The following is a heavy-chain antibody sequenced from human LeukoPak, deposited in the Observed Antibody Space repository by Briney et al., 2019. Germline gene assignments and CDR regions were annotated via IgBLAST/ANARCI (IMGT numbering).Heavy chain of an antibody. Sequence: PGGSLRLSCAASGFTFRNYVIHWVRQAPGKGLEWVAVISYDGSNKYCADSVKGRFTISRDNSKNTLYLQMNSLRAEDTAVYYCARSDSSSSPLYHYYYGMDVWGQGTTVTVSS. V-gene: IGHV3-30*03. CDR1: GFTFRNYV. CDR3: ARSDSSSSPLYHYYYGMDV. D-gene: IGHD6-6*01. J-gene: IGHJ6*02. CDR2: ISYDGSNK.